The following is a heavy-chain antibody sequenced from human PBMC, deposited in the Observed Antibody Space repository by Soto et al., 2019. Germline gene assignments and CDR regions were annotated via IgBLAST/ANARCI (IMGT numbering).Heavy chain of an antibody. D-gene: IGHD3-3*01. CDR2: IYYSGST. V-gene: IGHV4-59*01. J-gene: IGHJ6*03. CDR1: GGSISSYY. Sequence: SETLSLTCTVSGGSISSYYWSWIRQPPGKGLEWIGYIYYSGSTNYNPSLKSRVTISVDTSKNQFSLKLSSVTAADTAVYYCARGDWSGYYYVGVGSNYMDVWGKGTTVTVSS. CDR3: ARGDWSGYYYVGVGSNYMDV.